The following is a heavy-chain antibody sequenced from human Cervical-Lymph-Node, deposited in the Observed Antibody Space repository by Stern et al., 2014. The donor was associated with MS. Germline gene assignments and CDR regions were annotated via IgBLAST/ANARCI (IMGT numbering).Heavy chain of an antibody. D-gene: IGHD4-23*01. CDR2: ISSDGSST. CDR3: ARVYGDNRNFDY. Sequence: VQLVESGGGLVQPGGSLRLSCAASGFTFSSYRMHWVRQAPGKGLVWVSRISSDGSSTNHADFVKGRFTISRDNAKNTLYLQMNSLRADDTAVYYCARVYGDNRNFDYWGQGTLVTVSS. V-gene: IGHV3-74*02. CDR1: GFTFSSYR. J-gene: IGHJ4*02.